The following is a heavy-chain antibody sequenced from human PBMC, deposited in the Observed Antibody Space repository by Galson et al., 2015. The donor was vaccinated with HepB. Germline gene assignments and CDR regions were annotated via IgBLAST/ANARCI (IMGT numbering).Heavy chain of an antibody. CDR1: GYTFTSYA. J-gene: IGHJ4*02. CDR2: INAGNGST. V-gene: IGHV1-3*01. CDR3: ARDIFWSGYSEMSPPGN. Sequence: SVKVSCKASGYTFTSYAMHWVRQAPGQRLEWMGWINAGNGSTKYSQKFQGRVTITRDTSASTAYMELSSLRSEDTGLYYCARDIFWSGYSEMSPPGNWGQGTLVTVSS. D-gene: IGHD3-3*01.